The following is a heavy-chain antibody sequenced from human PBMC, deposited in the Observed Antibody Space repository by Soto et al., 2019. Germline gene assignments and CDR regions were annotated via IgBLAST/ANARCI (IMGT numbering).Heavy chain of an antibody. CDR1: GFTFSSFA. D-gene: IGHD1-7*01. V-gene: IGHV3-33*01. CDR3: ARNLNSFDY. J-gene: IGHJ4*02. Sequence: GGSLRLSCAPSGFTFSSFAMHWVRQTPGKGLEWVAAIYYDGSNKYYADSVKGRFTISRDNSKNTLYLQMNRLRAEDTALYYCARNLNSFDYWGQGTLVTVSS. CDR2: IYYDGSNK.